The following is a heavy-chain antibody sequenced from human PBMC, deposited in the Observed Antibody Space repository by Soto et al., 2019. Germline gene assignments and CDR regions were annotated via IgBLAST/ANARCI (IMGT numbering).Heavy chain of an antibody. Sequence: SETLSLTCAVSGGSISSGGYSWSWIRQPPGKGLEWIGYIYHSGSTYYNPSLKSRVTISVDRSKKQFSLKLSSVTAADTAVYYCARASVAAADFDYWGQGTLVTVSA. D-gene: IGHD6-13*01. CDR1: GGSISSGGYS. V-gene: IGHV4-30-2*01. J-gene: IGHJ4*02. CDR3: ARASVAAADFDY. CDR2: IYHSGST.